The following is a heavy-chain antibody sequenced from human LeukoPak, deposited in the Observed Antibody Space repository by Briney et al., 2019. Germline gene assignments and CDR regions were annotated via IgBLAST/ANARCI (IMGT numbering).Heavy chain of an antibody. D-gene: IGHD2-8*01. CDR2: IRYDGSNK. Sequence: GGSLRLSCAASGFTFSSYGMHWVRQAPGKGLEWVAFIRYDGSNKYYADSVKGRFTISRDNSKNTLYLQMNSLRAEDTAVYYCARDYGYCTNGVCYFDYWGQGTLVTVSS. J-gene: IGHJ4*02. CDR3: ARDYGYCTNGVCYFDY. V-gene: IGHV3-30*02. CDR1: GFTFSSYG.